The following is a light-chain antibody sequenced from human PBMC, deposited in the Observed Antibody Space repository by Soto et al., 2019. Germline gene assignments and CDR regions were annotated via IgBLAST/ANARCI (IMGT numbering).Light chain of an antibody. J-gene: IGKJ4*01. CDR3: QQANSFPLT. Sequence: DIQMTQSPSSASASVGDRVTITCRASQGVNTWLAWYQKKPGKAPELLVYEASSLHSGVPSRFSGSGSGTDFTLTISSLQPEDFATYYCQQANSFPLTFGGGTKVEVQ. CDR2: EAS. CDR1: QGVNTW. V-gene: IGKV1-12*01.